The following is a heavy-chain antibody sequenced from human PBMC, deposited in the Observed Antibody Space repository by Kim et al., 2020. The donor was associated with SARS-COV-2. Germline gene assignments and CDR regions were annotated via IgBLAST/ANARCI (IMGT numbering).Heavy chain of an antibody. Sequence: YFTPSLKSRVTMSVDTSKMQFSLRLSSVTAADTAVYFCARICSSYFYLDVWGKGTSVTVSS. J-gene: IGHJ6*03. CDR3: ARICSSYFYLDV. D-gene: IGHD2-15*01. V-gene: IGHV4-39*01.